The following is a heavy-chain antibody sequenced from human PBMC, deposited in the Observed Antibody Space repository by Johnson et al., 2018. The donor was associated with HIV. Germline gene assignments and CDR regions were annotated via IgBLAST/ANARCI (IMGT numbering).Heavy chain of an antibody. V-gene: IGHV3-20*04. CDR2: INWNGGST. J-gene: IGHJ3*01. Sequence: VQLLESGGGVVQPGRSLRLSCAVSGFTVSSNYMSWVRQAPGKGLEWVSGINWNGGSTGYADSVKGRFTISRDSAKNSLYLQMNSLRGEDTAVYYCARLPSWGQGTMVTVSS. CDR1: GFTVSSNY. CDR3: ARLPS.